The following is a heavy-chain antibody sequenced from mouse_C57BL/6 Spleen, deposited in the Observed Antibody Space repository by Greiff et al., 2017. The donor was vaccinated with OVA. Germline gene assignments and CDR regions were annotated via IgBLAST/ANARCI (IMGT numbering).Heavy chain of an antibody. CDR1: GFTFSSYA. Sequence: EVKLVESGGGLVKPGGSLKLSCAASGFTFSSYAMSWVRQTPEKRLEWVATISDGGSYTYYPDNVKGRFTISRDNAKNNLYLQMSHLKSEDTAMYYCARDPDYAFAYWGQGTLVTVSA. CDR2: ISDGGSYT. J-gene: IGHJ3*01. V-gene: IGHV5-4*01. CDR3: ARDPDYAFAY. D-gene: IGHD2-4*01.